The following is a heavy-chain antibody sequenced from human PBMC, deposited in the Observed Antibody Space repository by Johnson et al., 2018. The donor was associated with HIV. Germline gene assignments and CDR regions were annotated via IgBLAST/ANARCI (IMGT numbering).Heavy chain of an antibody. D-gene: IGHD2-21*01. J-gene: IGHJ3*02. V-gene: IGHV3-7*03. CDR2: IKQDGSEK. CDR3: ALSYSLDAFDI. Sequence: VQLVESGGGVVQPGGSLRLSCTASGFTFSNYPMHWVRQAPGKGLEWVANIKQDGSEKYYVDSVKGRFTVSRDNAKNSLYLQMNSLRAEDTAVYYCALSYSLDAFDIWGQGTMVIVSS. CDR1: GFTFSNYP.